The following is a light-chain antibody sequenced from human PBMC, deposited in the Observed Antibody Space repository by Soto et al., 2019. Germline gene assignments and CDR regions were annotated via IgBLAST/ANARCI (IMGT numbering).Light chain of an antibody. CDR2: GAS. CDR1: QSVSSN. CDR3: QQYNNWPFT. J-gene: IGKJ3*01. Sequence: EIVMTQSPATLSVSPGERATLSCRASQSVSSNLAWYQQKPGQAPRLLIYGASTRATGIPARFSGSGSGTAFTLTISSLQAVDFAVYYCQQYNNWPFTFGPGTKVDIK. V-gene: IGKV3-15*01.